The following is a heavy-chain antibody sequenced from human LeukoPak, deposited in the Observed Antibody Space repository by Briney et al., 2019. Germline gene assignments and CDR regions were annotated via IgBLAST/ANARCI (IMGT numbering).Heavy chain of an antibody. J-gene: IGHJ4*02. D-gene: IGHD3-22*01. CDR2: ISGSGDDT. Sequence: PGGSLRLSCAASGFTFSTYAMGWVRQAPGQGLEWVSTISGSGDDTYYADSVKGRFTISRDNSKNTLYLQMNSRRADDTAVYYCAARPPIVVRGPFDYWGQGTLVTVSS. CDR1: GFTFSTYA. CDR3: AARPPIVVRGPFDY. V-gene: IGHV3-23*01.